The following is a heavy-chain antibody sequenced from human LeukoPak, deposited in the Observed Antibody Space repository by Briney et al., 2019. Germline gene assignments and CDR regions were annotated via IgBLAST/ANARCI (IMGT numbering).Heavy chain of an antibody. D-gene: IGHD4-11*01. CDR3: ARDWPNYNKGVLTDY. J-gene: IGHJ4*02. Sequence: GASVKVSCKASGYTFTGYYMHWVRQAPGQGLEWMGWINTKSGGTNYAQKLQGRVTMTRDTSISTAYMELSRLRSDDTAVYYCARDWPNYNKGVLTDYWGQGTLVTVSS. CDR1: GYTFTGYY. V-gene: IGHV1-2*02. CDR2: INTKSGGT.